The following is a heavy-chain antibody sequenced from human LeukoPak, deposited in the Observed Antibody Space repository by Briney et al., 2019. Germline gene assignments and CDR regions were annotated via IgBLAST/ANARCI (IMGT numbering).Heavy chain of an antibody. V-gene: IGHV4-61*01. CDR3: ARGPFHSSGWYDSSSVYNWFDP. J-gene: IGHJ5*02. CDR2: ISYSGNI. CDR1: GGSVSGDPYY. D-gene: IGHD6-19*01. Sequence: PSETLSLTCTVSGGSVSGDPYYWSWIRQPPGKGPEWIGHISYSGNINSNPSLRSRVTASVDTSKNQFSLQLNSVTPEDTAVYYCARGPFHSSGWYDSSSVYNWFDPWGQGTLVTVSS.